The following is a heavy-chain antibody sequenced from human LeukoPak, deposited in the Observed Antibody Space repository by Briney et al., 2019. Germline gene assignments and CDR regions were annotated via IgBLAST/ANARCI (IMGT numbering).Heavy chain of an antibody. CDR3: AKTMGAIDHDY. V-gene: IGHV3-23*01. Sequence: GGSLRLSCTASGFTFGDYAMSWVRQAPGRGLQWVSTISSSGGSTYYADSVRGRFTISRDNSKNTLYLQMNSLRADDTAVYYCAKTMGAIDHDYWGQGTLVTVSS. D-gene: IGHD1-26*01. CDR1: GFTFGDYA. J-gene: IGHJ4*02. CDR2: ISSSGGST.